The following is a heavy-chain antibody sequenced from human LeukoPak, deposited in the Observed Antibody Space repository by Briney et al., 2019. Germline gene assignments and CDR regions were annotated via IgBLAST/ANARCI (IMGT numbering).Heavy chain of an antibody. D-gene: IGHD3-10*01. CDR1: GFTVSSNY. J-gene: IGHJ4*02. V-gene: IGHV3-74*01. Sequence: GGSLRLSCAASGFTVSSNYMSWVRQAPVKGLVWVSRINTDGTTTTYADSVKGRFTISRDNAKNTLYLQMNSLRAEDTAVYYCTRDLTDGSGTIDFWGQGTLVTVSS. CDR3: TRDLTDGSGTIDF. CDR2: INTDGTTT.